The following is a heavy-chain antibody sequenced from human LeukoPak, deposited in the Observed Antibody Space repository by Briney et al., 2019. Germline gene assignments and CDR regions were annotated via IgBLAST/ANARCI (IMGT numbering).Heavy chain of an antibody. V-gene: IGHV3-23*01. CDR3: AKWGFLEWLLSMFDY. J-gene: IGHJ4*02. CDR2: ISGSGDKT. D-gene: IGHD3-3*01. CDR1: GFTFTSYA. Sequence: GGSLRLSCAASGFTFTSYAMSWVRQAPGKGLERVSAISGSGDKTYYADSVKGRFTISRDNSKNTVYLQMNSLRAEDTAVYYCAKWGFLEWLLSMFDYWGQGTLVTVSS.